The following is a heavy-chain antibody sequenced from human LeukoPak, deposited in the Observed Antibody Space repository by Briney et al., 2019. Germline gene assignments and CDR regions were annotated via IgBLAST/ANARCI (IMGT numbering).Heavy chain of an antibody. CDR2: ISSSSSYI. CDR3: ARDPPSFQH. V-gene: IGHV3-21*01. CDR1: GFTFSNYN. J-gene: IGHJ1*01. Sequence: GGSLRLSCAASGFTFSNYNMNWVRQAPGKGLEWVSSISSSSSYIYYADSVKGRFTISRDNAKNSLNLQMNSLRAEDTALYYCARDPPSFQHWGQGTLVTVSS.